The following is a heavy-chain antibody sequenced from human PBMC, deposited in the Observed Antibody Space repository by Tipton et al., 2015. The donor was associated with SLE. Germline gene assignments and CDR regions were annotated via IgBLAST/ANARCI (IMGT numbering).Heavy chain of an antibody. CDR3: AKYFYDATGYQSVDS. V-gene: IGHV4-59*11. Sequence: GLVKPSETLSLTCTVSGGSISSHYWSWIRQPPGKGLECLGYVFYSGSSDFYRAHYSPSLMSRVIISVDSSKNQFSLRLTSVTAADTAVYYCAKYFYDATGYQSVDSWGQGALVTVSS. CDR1: GGSISSHY. CDR2: VFYSGSSDFYRA. D-gene: IGHD3-22*01. J-gene: IGHJ4*02.